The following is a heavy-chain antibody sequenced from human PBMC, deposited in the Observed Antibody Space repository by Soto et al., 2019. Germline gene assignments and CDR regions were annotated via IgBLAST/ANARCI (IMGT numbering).Heavy chain of an antibody. V-gene: IGHV3-33*01. CDR3: ARAVYDFYRHTKQGMDV. CDR1: GFTFSSYG. D-gene: IGHD3-3*01. Sequence: SGFTFSSYGMHWVRQAPGKGLEWVAVIWYDGSNKYYADSVKGRFTISRGNSKNTLYLQMNSLRAEDTAVYYCARAVYDFYRHTKQGMDVWGQGTTVTVSS. CDR2: IWYDGSNK. J-gene: IGHJ6*02.